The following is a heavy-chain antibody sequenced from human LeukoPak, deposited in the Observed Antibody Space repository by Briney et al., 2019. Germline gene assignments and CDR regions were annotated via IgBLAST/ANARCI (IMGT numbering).Heavy chain of an antibody. CDR2: INHSGST. CDR1: GGSFSGYY. CDR3: ARGPGYDFWSGYYITMSRSWDYYYMDV. Sequence: SETLSLPCAVYGGSFSGYYWSWIRQPPGKGLEWIGEINHSGSTNYNPSLKSRVTISVDTSKNQFSLKLSSVTAADTAVYYCARGPGYDFWSGYYITMSRSWDYYYMDVWGKGTTVTVSS. J-gene: IGHJ6*03. D-gene: IGHD3-3*01. V-gene: IGHV4-34*01.